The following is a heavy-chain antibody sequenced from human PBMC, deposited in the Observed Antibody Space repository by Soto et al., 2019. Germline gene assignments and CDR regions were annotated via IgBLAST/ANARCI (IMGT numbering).Heavy chain of an antibody. D-gene: IGHD4-17*01. V-gene: IGHV4-61*01. J-gene: IGHJ4*02. Sequence: QVQLQESGPGLVKPSETLSLTCTVSGASVRSGRYYWTWVRQPPGRGPEWIGYIYDTGTTNYNPLPQRRVSMSVDTAEKHLSLKPNSPAAADTAVYYCARVEDYGDYFDYWGQGTPVTVSS. CDR2: IYDTGTT. CDR3: ARVEDYGDYFDY. CDR1: GASVRSGRYY.